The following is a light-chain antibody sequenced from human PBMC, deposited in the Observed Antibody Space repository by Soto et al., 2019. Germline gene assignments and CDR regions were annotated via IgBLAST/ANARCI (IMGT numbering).Light chain of an antibody. J-gene: IGKJ1*01. Sequence: DIQLTQSPSFLSASVGDRVIITCRASQGISSYLAWYQQKPGKAPKLLISAASTLQSGVPSRFSGSGSGTDFILTISSLQPEDFATYYCQQLTNYRTFGQGTQVEIK. CDR3: QQLTNYRT. CDR2: AAS. CDR1: QGISSY. V-gene: IGKV1-9*01.